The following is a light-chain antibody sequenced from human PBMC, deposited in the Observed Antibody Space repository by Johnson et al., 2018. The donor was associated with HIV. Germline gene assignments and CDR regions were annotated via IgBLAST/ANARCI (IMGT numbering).Light chain of an antibody. CDR1: SSNIGNNY. V-gene: IGLV1-51*02. CDR2: ENN. Sequence: QSVLTQPPSVSAAPGQKVTISCSGSSSNIGNNYVSWYQQVPGTAPKLLIYENNKRPSGIPDRFSGSKSGPSATLGIAGLQTGDEADYYCGTWDSSLTAGGVFGTWTKVTVL. J-gene: IGLJ1*01. CDR3: GTWDSSLTAGGV.